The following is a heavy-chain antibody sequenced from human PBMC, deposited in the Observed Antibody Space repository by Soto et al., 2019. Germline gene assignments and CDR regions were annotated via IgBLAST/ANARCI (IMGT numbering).Heavy chain of an antibody. J-gene: IGHJ4*02. CDR1: GHTLTELS. CDR3: AAGGTRWLHSPFDY. CDR2: FDPEDGET. D-gene: IGHD1-1*01. Sequence: QVHLVQSGAEVKKPGASVKVSCKVSGHTLTELSMHWVRQAPGKGLEWMGGFDPEDGETISAQNFQGRVTLTEDTSTDSTYLELSSLRSEDTDVYYCAAGGTRWLHSPFDYWGQGTLITISS. V-gene: IGHV1-24*01.